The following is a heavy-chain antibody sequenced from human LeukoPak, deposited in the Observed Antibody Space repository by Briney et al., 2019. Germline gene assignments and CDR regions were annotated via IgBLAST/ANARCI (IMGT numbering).Heavy chain of an antibody. V-gene: IGHV4-59*01. Sequence: SETLSLTCTGSGDSIGSFYWSWIRQPPGKGLEWIGWIYYSGSTSYNPSLKSRVTISVDTSKNQFSLKLSSVTAADTAVYYCARSGGLPDYWGQGTLVTVSS. D-gene: IGHD3-10*01. CDR3: ARSGGLPDY. CDR1: GDSIGSFY. J-gene: IGHJ4*02. CDR2: IYYSGST.